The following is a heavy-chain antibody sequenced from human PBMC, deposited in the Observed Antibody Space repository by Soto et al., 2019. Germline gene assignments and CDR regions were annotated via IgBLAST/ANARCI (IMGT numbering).Heavy chain of an antibody. Sequence: EGQLVESGGDLVQPGGSLRLSCVASGFIFSDYEMNWVRQAPGKGLEWVSYINSRGQSIHYADSVKGRFTISRDNATNSLYLQMNSMRVEDTAVYYCARNNADYEVYWGQGTMVTVSS. CDR1: GFIFSDYE. CDR2: INSRGQSI. J-gene: IGHJ4*02. CDR3: ARNNADYEVY. V-gene: IGHV3-48*03. D-gene: IGHD4-17*01.